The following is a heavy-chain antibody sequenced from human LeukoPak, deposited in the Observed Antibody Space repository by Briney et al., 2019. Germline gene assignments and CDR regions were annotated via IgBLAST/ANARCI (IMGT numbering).Heavy chain of an antibody. CDR1: GGSFSGYY. D-gene: IGHD6-19*01. V-gene: IGHV4-34*01. Sequence: SETLSLTCAVYGGSFSGYYWSWIRQPPGKGLEWIGEINHSGSTNYNPSLKSRVTISVDTSKNQFSLKLSSVTAADTAVYYCARRPRYSSGWYRALDYWGQGTLVTVSS. J-gene: IGHJ4*02. CDR2: INHSGST. CDR3: ARRPRYSSGWYRALDY.